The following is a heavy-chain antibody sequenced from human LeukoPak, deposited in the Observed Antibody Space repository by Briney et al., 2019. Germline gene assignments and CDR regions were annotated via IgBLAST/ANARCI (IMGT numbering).Heavy chain of an antibody. CDR3: ARVFGRYYYYMDV. J-gene: IGHJ6*03. Sequence: SETLSLTCSVYGGSFSGYYWNWIRQPPGKGLEWIGEINHSGSTNYNPSLKSRVTISLDTSKNQFSLRLSSVTAADAAVYLCARVFGRYYYYMDVWGQGTTVTVS. V-gene: IGHV4-34*01. CDR1: GGSFSGYY. D-gene: IGHD3-3*01. CDR2: INHSGST.